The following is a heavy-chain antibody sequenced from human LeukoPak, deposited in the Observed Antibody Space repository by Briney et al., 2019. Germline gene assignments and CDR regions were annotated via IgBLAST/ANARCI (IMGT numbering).Heavy chain of an antibody. CDR2: IYYSGST. CDR1: GGSISSYY. Sequence: SETLSLTCTVSGGSISSYYWSWIRQPPGKGLEWIGYIYYSGSTNYNPSLKSRVTISVDRSKNQFSLKLSSVTAADTAVYYCARGGGRSLDYWGQGTLVTVSS. V-gene: IGHV4-59*12. D-gene: IGHD3-16*01. CDR3: ARGGGRSLDY. J-gene: IGHJ4*02.